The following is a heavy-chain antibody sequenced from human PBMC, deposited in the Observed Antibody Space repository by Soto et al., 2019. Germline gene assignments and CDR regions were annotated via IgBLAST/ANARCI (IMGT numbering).Heavy chain of an antibody. V-gene: IGHV4-31*03. J-gene: IGHJ3*02. CDR3: ARRPDKNCSGGSCYSSAFDI. D-gene: IGHD2-15*01. Sequence: QVQLQESGPGLVKPSQTLSLTCTVSGGSISSGGYYWSWIRQHPGKGLEWIGYIYYSGSTYYNPPLQSRVTISVDTSKNQVSLKLSSVTAADTAVYYCARRPDKNCSGGSCYSSAFDIWGEGTMVTVSS. CDR1: GGSISSGGYY. CDR2: IYYSGST.